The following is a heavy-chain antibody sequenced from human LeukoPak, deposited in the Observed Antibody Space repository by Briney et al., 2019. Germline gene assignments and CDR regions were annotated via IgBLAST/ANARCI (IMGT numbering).Heavy chain of an antibody. CDR3: ARDGWVEGSTTWFDP. Sequence: GGSLRLSCVASGFTFTNYVMNWVRQVPGKGLEWVAHISTRTGSSGYADSVRSRFTISRDTARNSLYLEMYSLRVEDTAIYYCARDGWVEGSTTWFDPWGQGTQVTVSS. J-gene: IGHJ5*02. D-gene: IGHD2/OR15-2a*01. V-gene: IGHV3-21*01. CDR2: ISTRTGSS. CDR1: GFTFTNYV.